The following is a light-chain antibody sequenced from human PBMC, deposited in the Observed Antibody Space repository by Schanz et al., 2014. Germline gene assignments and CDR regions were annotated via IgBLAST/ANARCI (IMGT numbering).Light chain of an antibody. V-gene: IGKV3-15*01. J-gene: IGKJ1*01. CDR2: GAS. Sequence: EIVMTQSPATLSVSPGERATLSCRARQSVSSNLAWYQQKPGQAPRLLIYGASTRATGIPARFSGSGSGTEFTLTISSLQSEDFAVYYCQQYNSWPRMFGQGTKVEIK. CDR3: QQYNSWPRM. CDR1: QSVSSN.